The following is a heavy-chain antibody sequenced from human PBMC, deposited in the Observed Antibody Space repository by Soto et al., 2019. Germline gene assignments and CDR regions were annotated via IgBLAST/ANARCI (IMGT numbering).Heavy chain of an antibody. J-gene: IGHJ4*02. V-gene: IGHV3-23*01. CDR3: AKARGDSGYYYKYLEH. CDR1: VVTFISDS. CDR2: ISGSGYYT. Sequence: VGSLILSCSSSVVTFISDSIALFLQAPVKGLEWVSDISGSGYYTNYADSVKGRFTIFRDNSKNTLYLQMNSLRAEDTAVYYCAKARGDSGYYYKYLEHWGKGHLVTVSS. D-gene: IGHD3-22*01.